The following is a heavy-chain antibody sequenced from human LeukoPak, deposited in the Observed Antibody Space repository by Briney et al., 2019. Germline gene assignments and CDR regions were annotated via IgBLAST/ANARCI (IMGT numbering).Heavy chain of an antibody. J-gene: IGHJ3*02. Sequence: SEILSLTCTVSGGSISSYYWSWIRQPAGKGLEWIGRIYTSGSTNYNPSLKSRVTMSVDTSKNQFSLKLSSVTAADTAVYYCARVAPSYYYDSSGYYHDAFDIWGQGTMVTVSS. D-gene: IGHD3-22*01. CDR3: ARVAPSYYYDSSGYYHDAFDI. V-gene: IGHV4-4*07. CDR2: IYTSGST. CDR1: GGSISSYY.